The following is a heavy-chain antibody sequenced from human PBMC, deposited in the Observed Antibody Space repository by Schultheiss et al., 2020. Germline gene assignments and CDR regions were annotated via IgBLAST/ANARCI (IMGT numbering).Heavy chain of an antibody. CDR1: GFTFSNAW. Sequence: GESLKISCAASGFTFSNAWMSWVRQAPGKGLEWVGRIKSKTDGGTTDYAAPVKGRFTISRDDSKNTLYLQMNSLKTEDTAVYYCTTGMGELSSDTGAFDIWGQGTMVTVSS. CDR3: TTGMGELSSDTGAFDI. V-gene: IGHV3-15*01. J-gene: IGHJ3*02. D-gene: IGHD3-16*02. CDR2: IKSKTDGGTT.